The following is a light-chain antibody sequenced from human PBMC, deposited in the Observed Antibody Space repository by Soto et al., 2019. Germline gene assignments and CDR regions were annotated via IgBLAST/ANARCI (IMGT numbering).Light chain of an antibody. CDR1: SSDVGSYNL. Sequence: LTQPASVSGSPGQSITISCTGTSSDVGSYNLVSWYQQHPGKAPRLMIYEVSKRPSGVSNRFSGSKSGSTASLTISGLQAEDEADYYCCSYAGSSTSLYVFGTGTKVTVL. J-gene: IGLJ1*01. CDR2: EVS. CDR3: CSYAGSSTSLYV. V-gene: IGLV2-23*02.